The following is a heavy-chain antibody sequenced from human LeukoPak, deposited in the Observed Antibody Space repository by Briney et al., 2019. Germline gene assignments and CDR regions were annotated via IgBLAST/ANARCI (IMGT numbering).Heavy chain of an antibody. CDR1: GFTFSSYS. J-gene: IGHJ6*03. Sequence: PGGPLRLSCAASGFTFSSYSMNWVRQAPGKGLEWVSYISSSSSTIYYADSVKGRFTISRDNAKNSLYLQMNSLRAEDTAVYYCARGDYYYYYMDVWGKGTTVTVSS. V-gene: IGHV3-48*01. CDR2: ISSSSSTI. CDR3: ARGDYYYYYMDV.